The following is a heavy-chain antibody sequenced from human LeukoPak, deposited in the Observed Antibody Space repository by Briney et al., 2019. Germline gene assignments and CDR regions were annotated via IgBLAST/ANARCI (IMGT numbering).Heavy chain of an antibody. Sequence: SETLSLTCTVSGGSISSYYWSWIRQPPGKGLEWIGYIYYSGSTNYNPSLKSRVTISVDTSKNQFSLKLSSVTAADTAVYYCARAAGPDKHYYSYGMDVWGKGTTVTVSS. J-gene: IGHJ6*04. CDR1: GGSISSYY. V-gene: IGHV4-59*01. CDR3: ARAAGPDKHYYSYGMDV. CDR2: IYYSGST. D-gene: IGHD6-13*01.